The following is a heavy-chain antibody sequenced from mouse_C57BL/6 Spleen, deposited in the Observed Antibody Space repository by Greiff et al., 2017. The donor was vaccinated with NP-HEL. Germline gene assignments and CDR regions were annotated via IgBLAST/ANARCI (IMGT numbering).Heavy chain of an antibody. V-gene: IGHV1-80*01. D-gene: IGHD1-1*01. J-gene: IGHJ2*01. CDR3: ARGGYYYGSSYPFDY. CDR1: GYAFSSYW. Sequence: LQQSGASVKISCKASGYAFSSYWMNWVKQRPGKGLEWIGQIYPGDGETNYNGKFKGKATLTADKSSSTAYMQLSSLTSEDSAVYFCARGGYYYGSSYPFDYWGQGTTLTVSS. CDR2: IYPGDGET.